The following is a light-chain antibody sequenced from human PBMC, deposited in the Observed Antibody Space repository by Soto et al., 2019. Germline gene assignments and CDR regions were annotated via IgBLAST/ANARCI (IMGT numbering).Light chain of an antibody. CDR2: GAS. CDR3: QQYSSWPPLA. J-gene: IGKJ4*01. V-gene: IGKV3-15*01. CDR1: RTVSVN. Sequence: EVVMTQSPATLSVSPGDTATLACRASRTVSVNVAWYQQKPGQAPRLLIFGASTRATGIPARLSGGGSGTEFTLTVSSLQSEDFAVYYCQQYSSWPPLAFGGGTKVES.